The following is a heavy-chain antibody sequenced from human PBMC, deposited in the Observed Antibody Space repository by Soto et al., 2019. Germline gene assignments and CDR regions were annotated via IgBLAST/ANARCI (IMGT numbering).Heavy chain of an antibody. D-gene: IGHD3-16*01. CDR1: GFTFRSYV. CDR3: ARWGTTGGLDV. J-gene: IGHJ1*01. CDR2: TSYDGSSK. V-gene: IGHV3-33*05. Sequence: QVQLVESGGGVVQPGTSRRLSCVGSGFTFRSYVIHWVRQAPGKGLEWVALTSYDGSSKDYGDSVKGRFTISRDNSRNTVDLQMDSLRREDTALYYCARWGTTGGLDVWGQGTLVSVSS.